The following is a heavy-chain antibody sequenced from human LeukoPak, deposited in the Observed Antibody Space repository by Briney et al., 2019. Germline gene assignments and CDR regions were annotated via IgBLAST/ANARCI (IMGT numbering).Heavy chain of an antibody. D-gene: IGHD1-26*01. V-gene: IGHV4-4*07. Sequence: PSETLSLTCTVSGGSISSYYWSWIRQPAGKGLEWIGRIYTSGSTNYNPSLNSRVTMSVDTSKNQFSLKMSSVTAADTAVYYCAGGQLLGVVWYFDYWGQGALVTVSS. CDR3: AGGQLLGVVWYFDY. J-gene: IGHJ4*02. CDR2: IYTSGST. CDR1: GGSISSYY.